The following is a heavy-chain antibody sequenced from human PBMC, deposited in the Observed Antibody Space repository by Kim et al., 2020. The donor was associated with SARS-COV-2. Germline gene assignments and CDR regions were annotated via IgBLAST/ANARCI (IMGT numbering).Heavy chain of an antibody. D-gene: IGHD3-3*01. V-gene: IGHV3-9*01. J-gene: IGHJ4*02. Sequence: KGRFTISRDNAKNSLYLQMNSLRAEDTALYYCAKEMKHIYDFWSGYYFDYWGQGTLVTVSS. CDR3: AKEMKHIYDFWSGYYFDY.